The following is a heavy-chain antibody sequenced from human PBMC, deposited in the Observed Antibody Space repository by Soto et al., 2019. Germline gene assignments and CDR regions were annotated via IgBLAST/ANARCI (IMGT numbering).Heavy chain of an antibody. V-gene: IGHV4-4*07. Sequence: SDTLSLTSAACGGCIRIYYWSWIRQPAGKGLEWIGRIYTSGSTNYNPSLKSRVTMSVDTSKNQFSLKLSSVTAADTAVYYCARESYDYVWGSYRHDAFDIWGQGTMVTVSS. CDR2: IYTSGST. CDR1: GGCIRIYY. D-gene: IGHD3-16*02. J-gene: IGHJ3*02. CDR3: ARESYDYVWGSYRHDAFDI.